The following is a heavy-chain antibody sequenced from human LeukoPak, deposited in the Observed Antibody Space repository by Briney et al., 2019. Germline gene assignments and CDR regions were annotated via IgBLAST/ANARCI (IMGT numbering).Heavy chain of an antibody. Sequence: GGSLRLSCAASGFTFSSYSMNWVRQAPGKGLEWVSSISSSSSYIYYADSVKGRFTISRDNAKNSLYLQMNSLRAEDTAVYYCARMALRVGATFDYWGQGTLVTVSS. CDR2: ISSSSSYI. D-gene: IGHD1-26*01. CDR3: ARMALRVGATFDY. J-gene: IGHJ4*02. V-gene: IGHV3-21*04. CDR1: GFTFSSYS.